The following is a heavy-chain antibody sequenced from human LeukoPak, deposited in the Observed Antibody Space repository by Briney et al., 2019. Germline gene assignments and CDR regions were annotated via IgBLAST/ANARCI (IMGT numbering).Heavy chain of an antibody. J-gene: IGHJ4*02. CDR2: ISAGNGNT. CDR1: GYTLTSYA. Sequence: ASVNVSCKASGYTLTSYAIHLVRQAPGQRLEWMGWISAGNGNTKYSQNFQGRVTFISNTSATTAFMELSSLRSEDAAVYYCARDSGSGSNDYWGQGTLVTVSS. CDR3: ARDSGSGSNDY. V-gene: IGHV1-3*01. D-gene: IGHD1-26*01.